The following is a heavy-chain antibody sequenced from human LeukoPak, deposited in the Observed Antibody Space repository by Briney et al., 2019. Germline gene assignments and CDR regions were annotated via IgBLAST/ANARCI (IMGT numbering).Heavy chain of an antibody. V-gene: IGHV3-21*04. J-gene: IGHJ4*02. D-gene: IGHD6-19*01. CDR1: GFTFSSYR. CDR2: ISSSSSYI. CDR3: VRDTGSGWDFDY. Sequence: GSLRLSCAASGFTFSSYRMNWVRQAPGKGLELVSSISSSSSYIYYADSVKGRFTVSRDNSKNSLYLQMSNLRTEDTALYYCVRDTGSGWDFDYWGQGTLVTVSS.